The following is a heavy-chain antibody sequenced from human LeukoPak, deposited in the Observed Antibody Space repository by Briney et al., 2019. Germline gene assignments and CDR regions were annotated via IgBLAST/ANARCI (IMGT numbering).Heavy chain of an antibody. CDR3: ARVMRDLREGYDI. J-gene: IGHJ3*02. V-gene: IGHV3-66*02. CDR2: IYSGGST. Sequence: PGGSLRLSRAASGFTVSTNYMSWVRQAPGKGLEWVSIIYSGGSTYYTDSVKGRFTISRDNSENTLYLHVNSLRAEDTAVYYCARVMRDLREGYDIWGQGTMVTISS. CDR1: GFTVSTNY. D-gene: IGHD2-21*01.